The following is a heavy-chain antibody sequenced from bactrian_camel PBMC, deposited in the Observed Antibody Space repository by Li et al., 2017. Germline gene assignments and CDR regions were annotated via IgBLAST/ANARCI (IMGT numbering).Heavy chain of an antibody. D-gene: IGHD7*01. CDR3: ASDPQWWHLMANYNY. CDR1: GHSRGSNC. V-gene: IGHV3S55*01. CDR2: IRRSGGET. J-gene: IGHJ4*01. Sequence: HVQLVESGGGSVQTGGSLRLSCVVSGHSRGSNCVGWYRLPPGRAPAEREGIAAIRRSGGETWYAASVKGRFTISKDNAERILYLQMDSLKPEDTATYTCASDPQWWHLMANYNYWGQGTQVTVS.